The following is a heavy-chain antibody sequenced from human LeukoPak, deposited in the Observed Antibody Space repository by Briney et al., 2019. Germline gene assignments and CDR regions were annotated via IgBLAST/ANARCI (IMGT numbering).Heavy chain of an antibody. Sequence: GGSLRLSCAASGFTFSSYGMHWVRQAPGKGLEWVAVISYDGSNKYYADSVKGRFTISRDNSKNTLYLQMNSLRAGDTAVYYCAKATGTYCSGGSCSRGPGYWGQGTLVTVSS. CDR3: AKATGTYCSGGSCSRGPGY. CDR2: ISYDGSNK. V-gene: IGHV3-30*18. CDR1: GFTFSSYG. J-gene: IGHJ4*02. D-gene: IGHD2-15*01.